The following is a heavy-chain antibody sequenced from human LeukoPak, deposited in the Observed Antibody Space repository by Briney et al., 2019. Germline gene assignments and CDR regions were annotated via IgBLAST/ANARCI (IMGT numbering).Heavy chain of an antibody. J-gene: IGHJ3*02. CDR2: ISSSSSYI. D-gene: IGHD4-23*01. CDR1: GFTFSSYE. V-gene: IGHV3-21*01. CDR3: AKKRRGGNSVRNAFDI. Sequence: NAGGSLRLSCAASGFTFSSYEMNWVRQAPGKGLEWVSSISSSSSYIYYADSVKGRFTISRDNAKNSLYLQMNSLRAEDTAVYYCAKKRRGGNSVRNAFDIWGQGTMVTVSS.